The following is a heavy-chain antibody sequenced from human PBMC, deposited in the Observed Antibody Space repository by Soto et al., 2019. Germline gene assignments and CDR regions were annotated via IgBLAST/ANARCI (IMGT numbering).Heavy chain of an antibody. Sequence: QVQLVESGGGVVQPGRSLRLSCAASGFTFSSYGMHWVRQAPGKGLEWVAVISYDGSNKYYADSVKGRFTISRDNSKNTLYLQMNSLRAEDTAVYYCANGADDYGDYEAGYFDYWGQGTLVTVSS. CDR2: ISYDGSNK. J-gene: IGHJ4*02. D-gene: IGHD4-17*01. CDR1: GFTFSSYG. CDR3: ANGADDYGDYEAGYFDY. V-gene: IGHV3-30*18.